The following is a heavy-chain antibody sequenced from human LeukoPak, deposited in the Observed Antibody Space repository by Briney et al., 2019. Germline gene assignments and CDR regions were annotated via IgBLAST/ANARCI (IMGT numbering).Heavy chain of an antibody. D-gene: IGHD1-26*01. V-gene: IGHV1-2*02. J-gene: IGHJ4*02. CDR2: IHPNSGGT. CDR3: ARDTTLALDFDY. CDR1: GYTFTGYY. Sequence: ASVKVSCKASGYTFTGYYMHWMRQAPGQGLEWMGWIHPNSGGTNYAQKFQGRITMTRDTSISTAYMELSRLRSDDTAVYYCARDTTLALDFDYWGQGTLVTVYS.